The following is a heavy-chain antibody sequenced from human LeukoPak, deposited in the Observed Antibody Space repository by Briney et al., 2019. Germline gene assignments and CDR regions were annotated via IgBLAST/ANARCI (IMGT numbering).Heavy chain of an antibody. D-gene: IGHD5-12*01. CDR3: ARVRVSGYDLGS. Sequence: ASVKVSCKASGGTFSSYAISWVRQAPGQGLEWMGRIIPILGIANYAQKFQGRVTITADKSTSTAYMELSSLRSEDTAVYYCARVRVSGYDLGSWGQGTLVTVSS. J-gene: IGHJ5*02. V-gene: IGHV1-69*04. CDR1: GGTFSSYA. CDR2: IIPILGIA.